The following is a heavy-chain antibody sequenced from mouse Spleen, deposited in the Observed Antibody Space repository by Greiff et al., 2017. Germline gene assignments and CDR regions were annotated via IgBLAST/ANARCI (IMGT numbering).Heavy chain of an antibody. CDR3: AGYGNDFDY. CDR1: GYTFTSYW. Sequence: VQLQQPGAELVMPGASVKLSCKASGYTFTSYWMHWVKQRPGQGLEWIGEIDPSDSYTNYNQKFKGQATLTVDKSSSTAYMQLSSLTSEDSAVYYCAGYGNDFDYWGQGTTLTVSS. V-gene: IGHV1-69*01. CDR2: IDPSDSYT. J-gene: IGHJ2*01. D-gene: IGHD2-1*01.